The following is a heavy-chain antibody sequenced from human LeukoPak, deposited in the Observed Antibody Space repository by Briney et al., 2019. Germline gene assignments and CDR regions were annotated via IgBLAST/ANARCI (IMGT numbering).Heavy chain of an antibody. V-gene: IGHV4-39*01. CDR1: GGSISSSSYY. Sequence: SETLSLTCTVSGGSISSSSYYWSWIRQPPGKGLEWIGSIYYSGSTYYNPSLKSRVTISVDTSKNQFSLKLSSVTAADTAVYYCARLRLSGPILDYWGQGTLVTVSS. J-gene: IGHJ4*02. CDR3: ARLRLSGPILDY. D-gene: IGHD3-3*01. CDR2: IYYSGST.